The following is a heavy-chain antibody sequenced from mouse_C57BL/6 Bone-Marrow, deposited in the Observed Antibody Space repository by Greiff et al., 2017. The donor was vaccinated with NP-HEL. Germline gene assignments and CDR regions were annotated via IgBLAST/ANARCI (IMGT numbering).Heavy chain of an antibody. D-gene: IGHD2-3*01. J-gene: IGHJ4*01. CDR1: GYTFTSYW. V-gene: IGHV1-55*01. CDR2: IYPGSGST. CDR3: ARERDGFYYAMDY. Sequence: QVQLQQPGAELVKPGASVKMSCKASGYTFTSYWITWVKQRPGQGLEWIGDIYPGSGSTNYNEKFKSKATLTVDTSSSTDYMQISSLTSEDSAVYYCARERDGFYYAMDYWGQGTSVTVSS.